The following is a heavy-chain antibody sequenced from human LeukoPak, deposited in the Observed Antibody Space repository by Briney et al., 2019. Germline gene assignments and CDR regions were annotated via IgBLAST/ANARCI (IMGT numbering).Heavy chain of an antibody. D-gene: IGHD3/OR15-3a*01. Sequence: PSETLSLTCTVSGGSFSSSRYFWGWIRQPPGKGLVWIGSIYYSGSTFYNPSLKSRVTISVDTSKTQFSLQLSSVTAADTAVYYCARHEHAAGLFDYWGQGTLVTVSS. CDR1: GGSFSSSRYF. CDR2: IYYSGST. J-gene: IGHJ4*02. CDR3: ARHEHAAGLFDY. V-gene: IGHV4-39*01.